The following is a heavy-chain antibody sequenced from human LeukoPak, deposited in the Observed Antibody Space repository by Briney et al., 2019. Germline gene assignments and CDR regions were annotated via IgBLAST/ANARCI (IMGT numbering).Heavy chain of an antibody. V-gene: IGHV3-23*01. CDR3: LADTNSFDY. Sequence: GESLRISCAASGFTFSSYAMSWVRQAPGKGLEWVSAISGSGGSTYYADSVKGRFTISRDNSKNTLYLQMNSLRAEDTAVYYCLADTNSFDYWGQGTLVTVSS. CDR2: ISGSGGST. J-gene: IGHJ4*02. CDR1: GFTFSSYA. D-gene: IGHD5-18*01.